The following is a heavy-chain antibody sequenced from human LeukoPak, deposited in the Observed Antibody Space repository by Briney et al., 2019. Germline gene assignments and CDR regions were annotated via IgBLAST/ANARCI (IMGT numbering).Heavy chain of an antibody. J-gene: IGHJ4*02. CDR3: ARAHTYGSGSYVDY. D-gene: IGHD3-10*01. CDR2: IYTSGST. V-gene: IGHV4-4*08. Sequence: SETLSLTCTVSGGSISSYYWSWIRQPPGKGLEWIGRIYTSGSTNYNPSLKSRVTISVDTSKNQFSLKLSSVTAADTAVYYCARAHTYGSGSYVDYWGQGTLVTVSS. CDR1: GGSISSYY.